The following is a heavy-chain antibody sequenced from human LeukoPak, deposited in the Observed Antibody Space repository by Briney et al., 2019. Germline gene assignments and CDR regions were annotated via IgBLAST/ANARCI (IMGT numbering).Heavy chain of an antibody. CDR2: ISYDGSNK. J-gene: IGHJ4*02. Sequence: GGSLRLSCAASGFTFSSYAMHWVRQAPGKGLEWVAVISYDGSNKYYADSVKGRFTISRDNSKNTLYLQMNSLRAEDTAVYYCAKGSSSGWYEIFDYWGQGTLVTVSS. V-gene: IGHV3-30-3*01. CDR1: GFTFSSYA. CDR3: AKGSSSGWYEIFDY. D-gene: IGHD6-19*01.